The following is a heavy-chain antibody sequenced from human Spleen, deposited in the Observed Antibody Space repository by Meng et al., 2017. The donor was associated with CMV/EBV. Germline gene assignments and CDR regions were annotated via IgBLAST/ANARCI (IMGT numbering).Heavy chain of an antibody. J-gene: IGHJ6*02. CDR1: GFTFSSYS. V-gene: IGHV3-48*04. D-gene: IGHD3-3*01. CDR3: ARCEGYYDFWRTDYGMDV. CDR2: ISSSSSTI. Sequence: GGSLRLSCAASGFTFSSYSMNWVGQAPGKGLEWVSYISSSSSTIYYADSVKGRFTISRDNAKNSLYLQMNSLRAEDTAVYYCARCEGYYDFWRTDYGMDVWGQGTTVTVSS.